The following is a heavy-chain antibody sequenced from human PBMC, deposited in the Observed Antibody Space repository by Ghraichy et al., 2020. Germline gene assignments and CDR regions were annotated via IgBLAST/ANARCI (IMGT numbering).Heavy chain of an antibody. V-gene: IGHV4-59*12. CDR2: IYHNGGT. D-gene: IGHD3-22*01. CDR1: GASFSSSY. Sequence: TLSLTCTVSGASFSSSYWSWIRQSPGKGLEWIGYIYHNGGTSYNPALKSRVTMSQDTSKNQFSLRRNSVTAADTAVYHCASRRRTSVYGYSSGAFDYWGQGSLVTVSS. J-gene: IGHJ4*02. CDR3: ASRRRTSVYGYSSGAFDY.